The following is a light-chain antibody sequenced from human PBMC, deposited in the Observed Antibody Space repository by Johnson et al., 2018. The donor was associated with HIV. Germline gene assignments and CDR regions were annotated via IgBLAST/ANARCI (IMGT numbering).Light chain of an antibody. CDR2: EHP. J-gene: IGLJ1*01. V-gene: IGLV1-51*02. CDR3: ETWDSSLSGV. Sequence: HSVLTQPPSVSAAPGQKVTISCSGSSSNIGNNYVSWYQQLPGTAPKLLIYEHPKRPSGIPDRFSGSKSGTSATLGITGLQTGDEADDYCETWDSSLSGVFGTGTKVTVL. CDR1: SSNIGNNY.